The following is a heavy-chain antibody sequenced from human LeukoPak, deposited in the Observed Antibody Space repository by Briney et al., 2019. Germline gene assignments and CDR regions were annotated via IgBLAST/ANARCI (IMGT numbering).Heavy chain of an antibody. V-gene: IGHV4-34*01. Sequence: SETLSLTCAVYGGSFSGYYWSWIRQPPGKGLEWIGEINHNGSTNYNPSLKSRATISVDTSKNQFSLKLSSVTAADTAVYYCARGSRIVVVVAATPRYFDYWGQGTLVTVSS. CDR2: INHNGST. J-gene: IGHJ4*02. CDR1: GGSFSGYY. D-gene: IGHD2-15*01. CDR3: ARGSRIVVVVAATPRYFDY.